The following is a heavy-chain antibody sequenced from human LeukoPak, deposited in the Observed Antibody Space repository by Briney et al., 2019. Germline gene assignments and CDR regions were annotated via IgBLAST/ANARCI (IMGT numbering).Heavy chain of an antibody. CDR2: ISGSGGST. V-gene: IGHV3-23*01. CDR3: AKEGPSRYSPGMDV. D-gene: IGHD4-11*01. Sequence: PGGSLRLSCSASGFTFGSYAMSWVRQAPGKGLEWVSAISGSGGSTYYADSVKGRFTISRDNSKNTLYLQMNSLRAEDTAVYYCAKEGPSRYSPGMDVWGQGTTVTVSS. J-gene: IGHJ6*02. CDR1: GFTFGSYA.